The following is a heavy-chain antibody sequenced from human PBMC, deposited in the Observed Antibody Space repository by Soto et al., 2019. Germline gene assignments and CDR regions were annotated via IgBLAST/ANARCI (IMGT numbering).Heavy chain of an antibody. CDR2: ISGSGGST. J-gene: IGHJ3*02. V-gene: IGHV3-23*01. CDR3: AKDSSITMIVVVIDAFDI. Sequence: EVQLLESGGGLVQPGGSLRLSCAASGFTFSSYAMSWVRQAPGKGLEWVSAISGSGGSTYYADSVKGRFTISRDNSKNTLYLQMNSLRAEDTAVYYCAKDSSITMIVVVIDAFDIWGQGTMVTVSS. CDR1: GFTFSSYA. D-gene: IGHD3-22*01.